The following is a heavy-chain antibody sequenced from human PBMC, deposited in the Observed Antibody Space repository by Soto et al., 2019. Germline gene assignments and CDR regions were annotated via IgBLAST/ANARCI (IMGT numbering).Heavy chain of an antibody. CDR1: GGSISSGDYK. J-gene: IGHJ4*02. CDR3: ARSDNYVPFEY. Sequence: QVQLQESGPGLVKPSQTLSLTCTVSGGSISSGDYKWSWIRQPPGKGLEWIGYIYYSGYSYNNPSLTGRVTISVDTSKNQFSLKLSSVTAADTAVYYCARSDNYVPFEYWGQGTRVTV. CDR2: IYYSGYS. V-gene: IGHV4-30-4*01. D-gene: IGHD4-4*01.